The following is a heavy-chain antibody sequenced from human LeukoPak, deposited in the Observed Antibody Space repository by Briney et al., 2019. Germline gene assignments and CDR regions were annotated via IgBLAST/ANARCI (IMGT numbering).Heavy chain of an antibody. Sequence: GASVKVSCKASGYTFTGYYMHWVRQAPGQGLEWMGWINPNSGGTNYAQKFQGRVTMTRDTSISTAYTDLSRLKSDDTAVYYCASGGYHYDSSGYYRFDHWGQGTLVTVSS. V-gene: IGHV1-2*02. CDR1: GYTFTGYY. CDR2: INPNSGGT. CDR3: ASGGYHYDSSGYYRFDH. J-gene: IGHJ4*02. D-gene: IGHD3-22*01.